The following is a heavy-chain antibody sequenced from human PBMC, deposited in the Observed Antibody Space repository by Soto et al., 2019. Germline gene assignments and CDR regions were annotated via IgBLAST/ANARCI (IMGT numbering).Heavy chain of an antibody. CDR1: GFPFSSYA. J-gene: IGHJ4*02. Sequence: EMQLLVSGGGLVQPGGSLRLSCAASGFPFSSYAMSWVRQAPGKGLERVSGISGSGGLTYYADSVKGRFTISRDNSKNTLYLQMNSLIADDTAVYYCAKSLSASPNYFFDYWGQGTLVSVSS. CDR2: ISGSGGLT. CDR3: AKSLSASPNYFFDY. V-gene: IGHV3-23*01.